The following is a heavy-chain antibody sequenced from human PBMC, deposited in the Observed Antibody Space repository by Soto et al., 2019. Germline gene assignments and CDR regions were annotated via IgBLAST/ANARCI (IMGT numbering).Heavy chain of an antibody. D-gene: IGHD3-10*01. CDR1: GFTFSNYW. CDR2: IKPDGSEK. Sequence: GGSLRLSCVASGFTFSNYWVTWIRQAPGKGLEWVANIKPDGSEKHYVESVRGRFTISRDNAKNSLYLQLSSLRAEDTAVYYCARRYYYNSGSYSHWGPGTLVTVSS. CDR3: ARRYYYNSGSYSH. J-gene: IGHJ4*02. V-gene: IGHV3-7*01.